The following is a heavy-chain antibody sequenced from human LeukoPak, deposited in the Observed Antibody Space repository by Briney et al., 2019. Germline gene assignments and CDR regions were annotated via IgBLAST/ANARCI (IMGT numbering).Heavy chain of an antibody. V-gene: IGHV3-30-3*01. CDR1: GFTFSSHW. CDR2: ISYDGSNK. Sequence: GRSLRLSCAVSGFTFSSHWMSWVRQAPGKGLEWVAVISYDGSNKYYADSVKGRFTISRDNSKNTLYLQMNSLRAEDTAVYYCARDGRRDGHKTFDYWGQGTLVTVSS. CDR3: ARDGRRDGHKTFDY. D-gene: IGHD5-24*01. J-gene: IGHJ4*02.